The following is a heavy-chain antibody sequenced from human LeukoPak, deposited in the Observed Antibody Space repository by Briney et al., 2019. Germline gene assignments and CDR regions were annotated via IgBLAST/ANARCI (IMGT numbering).Heavy chain of an antibody. J-gene: IGHJ4*02. CDR1: GFTLSNYW. CDR2: INADGSSA. V-gene: IGHV3-74*01. CDR3: AKDGGLWVSAHWGDS. Sequence: PGGSLRLSCAASGFTLSNYWMHWVRQAPGKGLVWVSRINADGSSASYADSVKGRFTVSRDNSKNTLFLQMNSLRAEDTAVYYCAKDGGLWVSAHWGDSWGRGTLVTVSS. D-gene: IGHD7-27*01.